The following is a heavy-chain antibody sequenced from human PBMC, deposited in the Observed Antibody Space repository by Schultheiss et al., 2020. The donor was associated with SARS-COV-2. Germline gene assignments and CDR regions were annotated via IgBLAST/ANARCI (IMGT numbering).Heavy chain of an antibody. CDR2: ISYDGSNK. CDR3: TTDLSTLRYFDWLERGGY. Sequence: GESLKISCEASGFTFSSYEMDWVRQAPGKGLEWVAVISYDGSNKYYADSVKGRFTISRDNSKNTLYLQMNSLKTEDTAVYYCTTDLSTLRYFDWLERGGYWGQGTLVTVSS. CDR1: GFTFSSYE. V-gene: IGHV3-30*03. D-gene: IGHD3-9*01. J-gene: IGHJ4*02.